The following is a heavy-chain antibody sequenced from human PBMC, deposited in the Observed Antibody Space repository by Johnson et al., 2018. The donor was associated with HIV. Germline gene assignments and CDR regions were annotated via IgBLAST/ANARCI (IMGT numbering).Heavy chain of an antibody. J-gene: IGHJ3*02. Sequence: HVQLVESGGGVVQPGRSLRLSCVASGFPFSTYAIHWVRQAPGKGLEWVAVISYDGTKKYFADSVKGRFTMSRDNSKNTLYLQMNSLRAEDTAVYYCATSTASDAFDIWGQGTMVTVSS. V-gene: IGHV3-30-3*01. D-gene: IGHD1-1*01. CDR2: ISYDGTKK. CDR3: ATSTASDAFDI. CDR1: GFPFSTYA.